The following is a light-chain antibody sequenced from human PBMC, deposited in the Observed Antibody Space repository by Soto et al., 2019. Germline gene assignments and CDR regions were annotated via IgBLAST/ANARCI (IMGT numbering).Light chain of an antibody. Sequence: QSVLTQPPSASGTPGQKAFISCSGSSSNIGGTNYAYWYQQLTGAAPKLLMHSNNLRPSGVPERLSGSKVGTAASLAISGLRSEDEAVYYCASWDDRLGAVIFGGGTKLTVL. V-gene: IGLV1-47*02. CDR1: SSNIGGTNY. J-gene: IGLJ2*01. CDR2: SNN. CDR3: ASWDDRLGAVI.